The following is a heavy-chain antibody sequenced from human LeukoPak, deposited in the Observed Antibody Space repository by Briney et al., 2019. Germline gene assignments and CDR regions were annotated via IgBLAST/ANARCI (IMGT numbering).Heavy chain of an antibody. D-gene: IGHD5-24*01. CDR2: IDRSGST. Sequence: EPSETLSLTCTVSGGSISSYYWSWIRQPPGKGLEWIGEIDRSGSTNYNPALKSRLTISVDTSKNQFSLKLSSVTAADTAVYYCARGSAIGLAYWGQGTLVTVSS. V-gene: IGHV4-59*12. CDR3: ARGSAIGLAY. J-gene: IGHJ4*02. CDR1: GGSISSYY.